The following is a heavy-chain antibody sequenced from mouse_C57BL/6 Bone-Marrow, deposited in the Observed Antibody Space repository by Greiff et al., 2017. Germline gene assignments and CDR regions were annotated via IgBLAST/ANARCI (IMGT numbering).Heavy chain of an antibody. Sequence: VQLQQSGAELARPGASVKLSCKASGYTFTSYGISWVKQRTGQGLEWIGEIYPRSGKTYYNEKFKGKATLTADKSSSTAYMELRSLTSEDSAVYFCARKGAKFITTVALDYWGQGTTLTVSS. J-gene: IGHJ2*01. CDR3: ARKGAKFITTVALDY. CDR2: IYPRSGKT. CDR1: GYTFTSYG. D-gene: IGHD1-1*01. V-gene: IGHV1-81*01.